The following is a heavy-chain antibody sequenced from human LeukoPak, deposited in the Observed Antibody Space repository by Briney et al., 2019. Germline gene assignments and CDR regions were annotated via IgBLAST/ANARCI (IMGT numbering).Heavy chain of an antibody. V-gene: IGHV4-4*07. J-gene: IGHJ6*03. Sequence: SETLSLTCTVSGCSISSYYWSWIRQPAGKGLEWIGRIYTSGSTNYNPSLKSRVTISVDTSKNQFSLKLSYVTAADTAVSYCARTTEGYCLGSTRYYYYYYINVWSKETTVTVPS. D-gene: IGHD2-15*01. CDR2: IYTSGST. CDR3: ARTTEGYCLGSTRYYYYYYINV. CDR1: GCSISSYY.